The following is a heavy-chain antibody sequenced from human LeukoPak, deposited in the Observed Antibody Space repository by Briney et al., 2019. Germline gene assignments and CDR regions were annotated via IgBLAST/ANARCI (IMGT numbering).Heavy chain of an antibody. D-gene: IGHD1-26*01. V-gene: IGHV1-2*02. CDR1: GYTFTGYY. CDR2: INPNSGGT. J-gene: IGHJ3*02. CDR3: ARRGSYPKNDAIDI. Sequence: ASVKVSCKASGYTFTGYYMHWVRQAPGQALEWMGWINPNSGGTNYAQKFQGRVTMTRDTSISTAYMELSRLRSDDTAVYYCARRGSYPKNDAIDIWGQGTMVTVSS.